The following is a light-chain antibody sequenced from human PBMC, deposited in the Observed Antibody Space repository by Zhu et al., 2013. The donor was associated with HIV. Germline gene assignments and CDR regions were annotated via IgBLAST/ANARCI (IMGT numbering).Light chain of an antibody. CDR2: YAS. J-gene: IGKJ4*01. CDR1: QGISSA. CDR3: QQLNSYPLT. V-gene: IGKV1-13*02. Sequence: AIQLTQSPSSLSASVGDRVTITCRASQGISSALAWYQQKPGQAPNLLIYYASSLESGVPSRFSGSGSGTDFTLTISSLQPEDFATYYCQQLNSYPLTFGGGTKVEIK.